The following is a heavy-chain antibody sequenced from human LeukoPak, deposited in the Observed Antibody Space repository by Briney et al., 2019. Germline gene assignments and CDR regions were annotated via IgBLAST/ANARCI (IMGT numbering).Heavy chain of an antibody. CDR2: IYPGDSDT. V-gene: IGHV5-51*01. Sequence: GESLKISCKGSGYSFTSYWIGWVRQMPGKGLEWMGIIYPGDSDTRYSPSFQGQVTISADKSISTAYLQWSSLKASDTAMYYCARRAFCGGDCSYFDYWGQGTLVTASA. D-gene: IGHD2-21*02. CDR1: GYSFTSYW. CDR3: ARRAFCGGDCSYFDY. J-gene: IGHJ4*02.